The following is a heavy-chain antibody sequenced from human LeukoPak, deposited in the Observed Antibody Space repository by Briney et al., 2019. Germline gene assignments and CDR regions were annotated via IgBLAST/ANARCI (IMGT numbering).Heavy chain of an antibody. CDR1: GGSISSSSYY. CDR2: IYYSGST. CDR3: ARGVNVEMATIFWFDP. D-gene: IGHD5-24*01. Sequence: SETLSLTCTVSGGSISSSSYYWGWIRQPPGKGLEWIGSIYYSGSTYYNPSLKSRVTISVDTSKNQFSLKLSSVTAADTAAYYCARGVNVEMATIFWFDPWGQGTLVTVSS. J-gene: IGHJ5*02. V-gene: IGHV4-39*07.